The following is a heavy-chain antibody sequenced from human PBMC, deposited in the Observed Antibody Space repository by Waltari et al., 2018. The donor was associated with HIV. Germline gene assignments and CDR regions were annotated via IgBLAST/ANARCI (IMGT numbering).Heavy chain of an antibody. CDR1: GDSNNFASYH. J-gene: IGHJ4*02. Sequence: QLQLQESGPGLAKPSETLSLTCTVSGDSNNFASYHWGWIRQTPGKRLEWFGSIFYSGTAYYNPSLKSRVAVSVDTSKKEFYLKMRSVTAADTSVYYCAQGGDFDYWGQGTLVTVSS. CDR2: IFYSGTA. D-gene: IGHD3-16*01. V-gene: IGHV4-39*01. CDR3: AQGGDFDY.